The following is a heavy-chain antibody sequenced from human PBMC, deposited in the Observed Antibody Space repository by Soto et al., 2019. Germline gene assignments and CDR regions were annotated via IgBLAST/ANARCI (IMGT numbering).Heavy chain of an antibody. Sequence: SETLSLACTVSGGSVSNSNYYWGWIRQSPGKGLEWIGSVYYRGRSYSKSSVKSRVTISVDTSKNQFSLNLNSVTASDTAVYYCVSQRTSVLTQAYFDYWGPGALVTVSS. CDR1: GGSVSNSNYY. CDR3: VSQRTSVLTQAYFDY. D-gene: IGHD2-8*01. V-gene: IGHV4-39*01. J-gene: IGHJ4*02. CDR2: VYYRGRS.